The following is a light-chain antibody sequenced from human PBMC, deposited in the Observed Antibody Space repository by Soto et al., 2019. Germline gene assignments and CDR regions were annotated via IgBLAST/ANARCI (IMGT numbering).Light chain of an antibody. J-gene: IGKJ1*01. CDR1: QSISSY. CDR3: QQSYSTPT. Sequence: MSQSPSSLSASVGDRVTVTCRASQSISSYLNWYQQKPGKAPKLMIFAASSLQSGVPSRFSGSGSGTDFTLTISSLQPEDFATYYCQQSYSTPTFGQGTK. V-gene: IGKV1-39*01. CDR2: AAS.